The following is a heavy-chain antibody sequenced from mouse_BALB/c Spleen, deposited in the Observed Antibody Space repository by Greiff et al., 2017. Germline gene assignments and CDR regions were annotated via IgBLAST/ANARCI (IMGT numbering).Heavy chain of an antibody. CDR1: GFTFSSYG. CDR3: ARHYGYDEGYAMDY. V-gene: IGHV5-6*01. Sequence: DVHLVESGGDLVKPGGSLKLSCAASGFTFSSYGMSWVRQTPDKRLEWVATISSGGSYTYYPDSVKGRFTISRDNAKNTLYLQMSSLKSEDTAMYYCARHYGYDEGYAMDYWGQGTSVTVSS. D-gene: IGHD2-2*01. J-gene: IGHJ4*01. CDR2: ISSGGSYT.